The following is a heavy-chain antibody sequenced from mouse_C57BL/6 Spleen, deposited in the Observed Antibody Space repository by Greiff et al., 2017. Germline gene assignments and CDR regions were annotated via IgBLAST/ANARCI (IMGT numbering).Heavy chain of an antibody. J-gene: IGHJ4*01. CDR1: GYTFTSYG. CDR3: AKGENWSPYAMDY. CDR2: IYPRSGNT. Sequence: QVQLQQSGAELARPGASVKLSCKASGYTFTSYGISWVKQRTGPGLEWIGEIYPRSGNTYYNEKFKGKATLTADKSSSTAYMELRSLTSEDSAVYFCAKGENWSPYAMDYWGQGTSVTVSS. V-gene: IGHV1-81*01.